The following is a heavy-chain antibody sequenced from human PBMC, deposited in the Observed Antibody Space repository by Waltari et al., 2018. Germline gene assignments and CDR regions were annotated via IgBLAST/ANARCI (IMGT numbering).Heavy chain of an antibody. J-gene: IGHJ4*02. V-gene: IGHV3-7*01. CDR1: GFTFSSSW. Sequence: EVQVVESGGGLVQPGGSLRLSCAASGFTFSSSWMTWVRQAPGKVLEWGANIKTDGSETYYVDSVKGRFTISRDNTKNSLYLQMSSLRVEDTAVYYCAIGGVETSWYWRYWGQGTLVTVSS. D-gene: IGHD6-13*01. CDR2: IKTDGSET. CDR3: AIGGVETSWYWRY.